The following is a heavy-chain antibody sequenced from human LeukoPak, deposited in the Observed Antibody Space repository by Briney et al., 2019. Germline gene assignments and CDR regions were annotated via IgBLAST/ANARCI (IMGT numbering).Heavy chain of an antibody. V-gene: IGHV3-33*01. CDR3: AGDPPRSGFAFDI. CDR1: GFTFSTYA. Sequence: GGSLRLSCAASGFTFSTYAMHWVRQAPGKGLEWVAFIWYDGSNRHYADSVKGRFTISRDNSKNTLFLQTNSLRAEDTAMYYCAGDPPRSGFAFDIWGQGTMVTVSS. D-gene: IGHD3-22*01. CDR2: IWYDGSNR. J-gene: IGHJ3*02.